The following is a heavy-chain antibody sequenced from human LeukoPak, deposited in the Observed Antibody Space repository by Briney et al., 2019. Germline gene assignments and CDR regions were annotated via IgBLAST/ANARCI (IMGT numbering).Heavy chain of an antibody. J-gene: IGHJ4*02. CDR1: GFTFSSYS. V-gene: IGHV3-21*01. CDR2: ISSSSSYI. CDR3: ASEVALTDY. Sequence: PGGSLRLSCAASGFTFSSYSMNWVRQAPGKGLEWVSSISSSSSYIYYADSVKGRFTISRDNAKNSLYLQVNSLRAEDTAVYYCASEVALTDYWGQGTLVTVSS. D-gene: IGHD5-12*01.